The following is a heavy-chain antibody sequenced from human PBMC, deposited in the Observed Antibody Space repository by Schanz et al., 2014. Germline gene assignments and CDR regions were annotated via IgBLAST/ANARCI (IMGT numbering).Heavy chain of an antibody. V-gene: IGHV3-15*01. D-gene: IGHD3-10*01. Sequence: EVQLVESGGGLVKPGGSLRLSCATSGFTLNNAWMNWVRQAPGKGLQWVARIKSKTDGGTRDYAAPVKGRFTISTDDSKSTFKLKMNSLQTENTAVYFCTADLWFGAVWGVWWGQGTLVTVSS. CDR2: IKSKTDGGTR. J-gene: IGHJ4*02. CDR1: GFTLNNAW. CDR3: TADLWFGAVWGVW.